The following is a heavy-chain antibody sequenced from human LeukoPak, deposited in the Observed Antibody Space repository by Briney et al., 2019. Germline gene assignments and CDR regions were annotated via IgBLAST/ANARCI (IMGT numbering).Heavy chain of an antibody. CDR2: IYYSGST. CDR1: GFTFSNYGMN. CDR3: ARHRSYYDISGYYFES. J-gene: IGHJ4*02. V-gene: IGHV4-39*01. Sequence: PGGSLRLSCAASGFTFSNYGMNWVRQPPGKGLEWIGSIYYSGSTYYNPSLKSRVTISVDTSKNQFSLKLSSVTAADTAVYYCARHRSYYDISGYYFESWGQGTLVTVSS. D-gene: IGHD3-22*01.